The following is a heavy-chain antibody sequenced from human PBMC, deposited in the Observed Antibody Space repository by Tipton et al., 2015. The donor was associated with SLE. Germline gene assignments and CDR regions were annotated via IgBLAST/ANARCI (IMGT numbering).Heavy chain of an antibody. CDR2: IYYSGST. D-gene: IGHD5-12*01. CDR3: ASGYGGGGAFDI. Sequence: TLSLTCTVSGGSISSYYWSWIRQPPGKGLEWIGDIYYSGSTNYNPSLKSRVTISVDTSKNQFSLKLSSVTAADTAVYYCASGYGGGGAFDIWGQGTMVAASS. J-gene: IGHJ3*02. V-gene: IGHV4-59*01. CDR1: GGSISSYY.